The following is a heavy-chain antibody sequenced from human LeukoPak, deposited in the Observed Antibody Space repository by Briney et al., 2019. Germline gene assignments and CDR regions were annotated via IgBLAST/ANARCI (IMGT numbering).Heavy chain of an antibody. J-gene: IGHJ4*02. V-gene: IGHV1-18*01. CDR3: ARGIIGYYFDY. Sequence: ASVKVSCKTSGYTFTIYGISCGRQAPGQGRGWMGLISAYGNTNDAQKLHGRVTMTTYTSTSTAYMQLRSLRSDDTAVYYCARGIIGYYFDYWGQGTLVTVSS. D-gene: IGHD2-15*01. CDR2: ISAYGNT. CDR1: GYTFTIYG.